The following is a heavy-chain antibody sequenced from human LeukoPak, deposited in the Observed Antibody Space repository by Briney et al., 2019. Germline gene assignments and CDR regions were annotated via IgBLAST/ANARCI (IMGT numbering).Heavy chain of an antibody. CDR1: GFTFGDYA. CDR2: IRSKAYGGTT. Sequence: GGSLRLSCTASGFTFGDYAMSWVRQAPGKGLEWVGLIRSKAYGGTTEYAASVKGRFTISRDDSKSIAYLQMNSLKTEDTAVYYCTRSVGGYCGGDCYPYFDYWGQGTLVTVSS. V-gene: IGHV3-49*04. CDR3: TRSVGGYCGGDCYPYFDY. J-gene: IGHJ4*02. D-gene: IGHD2-21*02.